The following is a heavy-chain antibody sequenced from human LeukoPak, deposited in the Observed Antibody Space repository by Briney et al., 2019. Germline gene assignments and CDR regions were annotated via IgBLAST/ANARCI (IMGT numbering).Heavy chain of an antibody. J-gene: IGHJ4*02. D-gene: IGHD1-26*01. CDR2: IKQDGSEK. Sequence: GGSLRLSCAASGFTFDDYAMYWVRQAPGKGLEWVANIKQDGSEKYYVDSVKGRFTISRDNAKNSLYLQMNSLRAEDTAVYYCAKEVRGSYFDYWGQGTLVTVSS. CDR3: AKEVRGSYFDY. V-gene: IGHV3-7*01. CDR1: GFTFDDYA.